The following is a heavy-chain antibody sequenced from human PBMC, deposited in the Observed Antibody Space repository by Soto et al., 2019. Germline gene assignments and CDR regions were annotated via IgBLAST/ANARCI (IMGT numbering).Heavy chain of an antibody. CDR3: ATHSYDSSGSPAEYFQH. CDR1: GYTFTNYG. CDR2: ITTDKGKT. D-gene: IGHD3-22*01. V-gene: IGHV1-18*01. J-gene: IGHJ1*01. Sequence: ASVKVSCKTSGYTFTNYGISWVRQAPGQGLEWMGWITTDKGKTTYAQKFQGRVTMTTDTSTSTAYMELRSLRSDDTAVYYCATHSYDSSGSPAEYFQHWGQGTLVTVSS.